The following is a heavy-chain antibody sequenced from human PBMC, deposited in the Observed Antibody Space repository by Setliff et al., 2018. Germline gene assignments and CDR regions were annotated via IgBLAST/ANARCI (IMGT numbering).Heavy chain of an antibody. V-gene: IGHV1-46*01. J-gene: IGHJ6*02. CDR1: GYTFTSYY. CDR3: ARSSWSYYGMDV. CDR2: INPSGGST. Sequence: ASVKVSCKASGYTFTSYYMHWVRQAPGQGLEWMGIINPSGGSTSYAQKFQGRVTMTRDTSTSTVYMELRSLRSDDTAVYYCARSSWSYYGMDVWGQGTTVTVSS. D-gene: IGHD6-13*01.